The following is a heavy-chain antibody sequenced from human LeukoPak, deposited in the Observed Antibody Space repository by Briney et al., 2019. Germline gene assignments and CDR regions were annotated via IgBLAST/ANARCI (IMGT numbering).Heavy chain of an antibody. D-gene: IGHD6-6*01. CDR3: ARDQLAALDY. Sequence: SETLSLTCTVSGVSISSSNSYWGWIRQPPGKGLEWIGSIYYSGNTYYNASLKSQVSISIDTSKNQFSLRLTSVTAADTAVYYCARDQLAALDYWGQGTLVTVSS. V-gene: IGHV4-39*07. CDR2: IYYSGNT. J-gene: IGHJ4*02. CDR1: GVSISSSNSY.